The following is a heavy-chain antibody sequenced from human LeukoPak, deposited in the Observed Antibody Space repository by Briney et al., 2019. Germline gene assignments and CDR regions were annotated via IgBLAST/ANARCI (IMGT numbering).Heavy chain of an antibody. CDR2: IYHSGST. J-gene: IGHJ4*02. CDR3: ARDSRAGYSSGWYLIDY. Sequence: PSETLSLTCAVSGCSISSGYYWGWIRQPPGKGLEWIGSIYHSGSTYYNPSLKSRVTISVDTSKNQFSLKLSSVTAADTAVYYCARDSRAGYSSGWYLIDYWGQGTLVTVSS. D-gene: IGHD6-19*01. V-gene: IGHV4-38-2*02. CDR1: GCSISSGYY.